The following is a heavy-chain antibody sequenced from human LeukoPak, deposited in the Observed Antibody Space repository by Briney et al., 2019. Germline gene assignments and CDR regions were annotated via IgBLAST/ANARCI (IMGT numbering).Heavy chain of an antibody. V-gene: IGHV1-8*02. Sequence: ASVKVSCKASGYTFTGYYMHWVRQAPGQGLEWMGWMNPNSGNTGYAQKFQGRVTMTRNTSISTAYMELSSLRSEDTAVYYCARGVGATVSYWFDPWGQGTLVTVSS. CDR1: GYTFTGYY. J-gene: IGHJ5*02. CDR3: ARGVGATVSYWFDP. D-gene: IGHD1-26*01. CDR2: MNPNSGNT.